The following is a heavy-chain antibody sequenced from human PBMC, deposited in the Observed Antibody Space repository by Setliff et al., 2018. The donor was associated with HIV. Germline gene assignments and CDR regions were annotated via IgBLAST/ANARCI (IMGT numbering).Heavy chain of an antibody. V-gene: IGHV4-34*01. CDR1: GGSFSDYY. CDR2: VNRGRRT. J-gene: IGHJ3*02. CDR3: ARGLSFYDAFDI. Sequence: SETLSLTCALYGGSFSDYYWSWIRQPPGMGLEWIGEVNRGRRTNYNSSLKSRVTISIDTSRNQFSLKLSSVTAADTAVYYCARGLSFYDAFDIWGQGTMVTVSS.